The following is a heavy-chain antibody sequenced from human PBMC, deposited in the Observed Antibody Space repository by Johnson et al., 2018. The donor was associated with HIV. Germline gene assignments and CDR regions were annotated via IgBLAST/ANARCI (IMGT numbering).Heavy chain of an antibody. Sequence: EVQLVESGGGLAQPGGALRLSCAASGFTFSSYAMSWVRQAPGKGLEWVSGISGSGGSTYYADSVRGRVTISRDNSKNTLYLQMNSLRAEDTAVYYCAKGEAATTVTLDIWGQGTMVTVSS. V-gene: IGHV3-23*04. CDR1: GFTFSSYA. J-gene: IGHJ3*02. D-gene: IGHD4-11*01. CDR2: ISGSGGST. CDR3: AKGEAATTVTLDI.